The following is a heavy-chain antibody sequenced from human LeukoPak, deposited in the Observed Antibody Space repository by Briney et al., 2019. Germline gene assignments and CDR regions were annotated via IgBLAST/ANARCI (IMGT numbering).Heavy chain of an antibody. Sequence: GGSLRLSCAASGFTFSSYAMSWVRQAPGKGLEWVLAISGSGGSTYYADSVKGRFTISRDNSKNTLYLQMNSLRAEDTAVYYCAKDTHGYPGGIDYWGQGTLVTVSS. J-gene: IGHJ4*02. CDR2: ISGSGGST. CDR3: AKDTHGYPGGIDY. CDR1: GFTFSSYA. V-gene: IGHV3-23*01. D-gene: IGHD3-22*01.